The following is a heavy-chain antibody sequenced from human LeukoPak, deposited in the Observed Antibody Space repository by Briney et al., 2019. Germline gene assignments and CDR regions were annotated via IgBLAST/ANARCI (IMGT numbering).Heavy chain of an antibody. V-gene: IGHV2-5*02. Sequence: GSGPTLVNPTQTLTLTCTFSGFSLSTSGVGVGWIRQPPGKALKWLALIYWDDDKRYSPSLKSRLTITKDTSKNQVVLTMTNVDPVDTATYYCAHSVWRNGYFDYWGQGTLVTVSS. CDR2: IYWDDDK. CDR1: GFSLSTSGVG. CDR3: AHSVWRNGYFDY. D-gene: IGHD2-21*01. J-gene: IGHJ4*02.